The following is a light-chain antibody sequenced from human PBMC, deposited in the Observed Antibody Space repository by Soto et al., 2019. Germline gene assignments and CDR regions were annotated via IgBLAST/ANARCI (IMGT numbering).Light chain of an antibody. CDR3: ATWDDSLTSVL. Sequence: QSVLTQPPSASGTPGQTVTISCSGSSSNIGSNAVNWYQQLPGTVPKLLLYSDNQRPAGVPDRVSGSKSGTSASLAISGLQSEYEADYYCATWDDSLTSVLFGEGTKVTVL. CDR1: SSNIGSNA. V-gene: IGLV1-44*01. CDR2: SDN. J-gene: IGLJ3*02.